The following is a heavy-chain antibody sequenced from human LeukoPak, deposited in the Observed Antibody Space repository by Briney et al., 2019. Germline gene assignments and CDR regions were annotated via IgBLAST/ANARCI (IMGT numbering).Heavy chain of an antibody. CDR1: GGTFSNYP. Sequence: SVKVSCKASGGTFSNYPINWVRQAPGQGLEWMGGIIPIFGSANYAQKFQGRVTITADESTSTAYMELSSLRSEDTAVYHCASGLGYCSGGSCYGADYWGQGTLVTVSS. CDR3: ASGLGYCSGGSCYGADY. V-gene: IGHV1-69*13. CDR2: IIPIFGSA. J-gene: IGHJ4*02. D-gene: IGHD2-15*01.